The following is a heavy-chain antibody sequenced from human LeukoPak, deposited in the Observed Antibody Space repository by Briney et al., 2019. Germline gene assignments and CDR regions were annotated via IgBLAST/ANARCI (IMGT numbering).Heavy chain of an antibody. CDR2: ISSSSSYI. CDR1: GFTFSSYS. J-gene: IGHJ4*02. Sequence: PGGPLRLSCAASGFTFSSYSMNWLRQAPGKGREGVSSISSSSSYIYYADSVKGRFTISRDNAENSLYLQMNSLRAEDTAVYYCARDRYYSVDYWGQGTLVTVSS. V-gene: IGHV3-21*01. D-gene: IGHD1-26*01. CDR3: ARDRYYSVDY.